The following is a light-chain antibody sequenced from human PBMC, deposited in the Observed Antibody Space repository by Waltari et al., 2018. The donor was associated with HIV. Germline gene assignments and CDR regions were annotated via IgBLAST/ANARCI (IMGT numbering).Light chain of an antibody. J-gene: IGLJ2*01. Sequence: QSVLTQPPSASGTPGQRVTISCSGRNSNIGSNSVNWYQQVPGTAPKLLIYSNNQRPSGVPDRFAGSKSGNSASLAISGLRSEDEADYYCAAWDESRNGEVIFGGGTKLTVL. CDR2: SNN. CDR3: AAWDESRNGEVI. CDR1: NSNIGSNS. V-gene: IGLV1-44*01.